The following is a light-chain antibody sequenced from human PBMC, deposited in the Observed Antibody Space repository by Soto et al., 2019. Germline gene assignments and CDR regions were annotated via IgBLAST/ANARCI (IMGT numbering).Light chain of an antibody. V-gene: IGKV3-11*01. CDR2: DAS. CDR3: QQRCNWPPYT. Sequence: EVVLTQSPATLSLSPGERATLSCRASQSISHYLAWYQQKPGQAPRLLIYDASNRATDIPARVSGSGSWADFTLTISSLDPEDFAVYYCQQRCNWPPYTFGQGTKRELK. J-gene: IGKJ2*01. CDR1: QSISHY.